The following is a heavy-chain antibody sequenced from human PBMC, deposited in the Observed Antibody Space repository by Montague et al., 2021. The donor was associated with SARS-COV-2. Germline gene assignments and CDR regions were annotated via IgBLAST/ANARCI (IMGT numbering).Heavy chain of an antibody. J-gene: IGHJ4*02. CDR3: ARRSLGSCSGGSCYSGYDY. CDR2: YSGST. Sequence: YSGSTNYNPSLKSRVTISVDTSKNQFSLKLSSVTAADTAVYYCARRSLGSCSGGSCYSGYDYWGQGNLVTVS. V-gene: IGHV4-61*07. D-gene: IGHD2-15*01.